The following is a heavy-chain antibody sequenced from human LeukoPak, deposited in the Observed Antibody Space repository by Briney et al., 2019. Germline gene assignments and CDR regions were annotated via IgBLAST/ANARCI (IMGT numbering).Heavy chain of an antibody. CDR2: MNPNSGNT. Sequence: GASVKVSCKASGYTFTSYDINWVRQATGQGLEWMGWMNPNSGNTGYAQKFQGRVTMTRKNSISTAYMELSSLRSEDTAVYYCARTPMVRGVIITNWFDPWGQGTLVTVSS. D-gene: IGHD3-10*01. J-gene: IGHJ5*02. V-gene: IGHV1-8*01. CDR3: ARTPMVRGVIITNWFDP. CDR1: GYTFTSYD.